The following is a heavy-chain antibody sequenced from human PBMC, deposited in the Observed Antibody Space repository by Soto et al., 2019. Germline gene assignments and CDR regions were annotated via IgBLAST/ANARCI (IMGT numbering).Heavy chain of an antibody. Sequence: ASVKVSCKASGYTFTSYGISRVRQAPGQGLGWMGWISAYNGNTNYAQKLQGRVTMTTDTSTSTAYMELRSLRSDDTAVYYCARVTLRFLEWLSFPPYYYYYGMDVWGQGTTVTVSS. V-gene: IGHV1-18*01. CDR1: GYTFTSYG. CDR3: ARVTLRFLEWLSFPPYYYYYGMDV. J-gene: IGHJ6*02. D-gene: IGHD3-3*01. CDR2: ISAYNGNT.